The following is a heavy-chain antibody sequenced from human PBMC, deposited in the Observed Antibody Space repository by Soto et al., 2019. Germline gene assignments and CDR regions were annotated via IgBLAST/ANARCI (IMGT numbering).Heavy chain of an antibody. CDR3: ARDVARHSGSADYYYYGMDV. CDR2: INPSGGST. CDR1: GYTFTSYY. Sequence: ASVKVSCKASGYTFTSYYMHWVRPAPGQGLEWMGIINPSGGSTSYAQKFQGRVTMTRDTSTSTVYMELSSLRSEDTAVYYCARDVARHSGSADYYYYGMDVWGQGTTVTVS. J-gene: IGHJ6*02. V-gene: IGHV1-46*01. D-gene: IGHD5-12*01.